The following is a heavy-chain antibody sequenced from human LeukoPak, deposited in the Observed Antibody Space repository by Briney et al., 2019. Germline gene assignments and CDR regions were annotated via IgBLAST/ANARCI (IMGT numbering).Heavy chain of an antibody. CDR1: GFNFNMFA. CDR3: AKEQRIRHCSEGVCTEGYYFDY. V-gene: IGHV3-23*01. Sequence: GGSLTLSCTGTGFNFNMFAVNWVRQAPGQGLEWVSGLSRGGSTTNYADSVKGRFTVSRDRSTNTVFLQMNSLRPEDTALYYCAKEQRIRHCSEGVCTEGYYFDYWGQGDLVTVSS. CDR2: LSRGGSTT. J-gene: IGHJ4*02. D-gene: IGHD2-8*01.